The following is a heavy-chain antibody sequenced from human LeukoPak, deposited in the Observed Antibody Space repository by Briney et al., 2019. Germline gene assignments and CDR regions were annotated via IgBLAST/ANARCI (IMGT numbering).Heavy chain of an antibody. Sequence: PSETLSLTCTVSGGSISSYYWSWIRQPPGKGLEWIGYIYYSGSTNYNPSLKSRVTISVDTSKNQFSLKLSSVTAADTAVYYCARDPGGWELDYYYGMDVWGQGTTVTVSS. J-gene: IGHJ6*02. CDR1: GGSISSYY. D-gene: IGHD1-26*01. V-gene: IGHV4-59*01. CDR2: IYYSGST. CDR3: ARDPGGWELDYYYGMDV.